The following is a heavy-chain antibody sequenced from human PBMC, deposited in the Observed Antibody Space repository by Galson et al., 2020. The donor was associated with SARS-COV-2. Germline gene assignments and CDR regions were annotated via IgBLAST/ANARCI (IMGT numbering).Heavy chain of an antibody. V-gene: IGHV1-18*01. CDR1: GYSFSNYG. J-gene: IGHJ4*02. CDR3: ARTHYDYIWVSSRHYDY. Sequence: ASVKVSCKTSGYSFSNYGINWVRQVPGQGLEWIGWISGYNDQTKYAENLKGRLTLTTDTSTTTVYMELSSLTSDDTALYYCARTHYDYIWVSSRHYDYWGQGILITVSS. D-gene: IGHD3-16*02. CDR2: ISGYNDQT.